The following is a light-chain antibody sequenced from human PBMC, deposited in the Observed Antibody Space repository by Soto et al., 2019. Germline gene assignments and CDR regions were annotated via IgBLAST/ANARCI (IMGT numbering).Light chain of an antibody. J-gene: IGKJ5*01. CDR1: QSVRSSY. CDR2: GAS. V-gene: IGKV3-20*01. CDR3: QQHGISHIT. Sequence: NMLTQSLGTVSLYQGERATLSCRASQSVRSSYFAWYQQKPGQAPRLLIFGASTRAPGIPDRFSGSGSGTDFTLTISKLEPEDFAVYYGQQHGISHITFGQGTRLEIK.